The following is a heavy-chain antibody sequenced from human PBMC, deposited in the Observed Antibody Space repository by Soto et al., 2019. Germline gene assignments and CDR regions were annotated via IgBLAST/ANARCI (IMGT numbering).Heavy chain of an antibody. D-gene: IGHD3-10*01. Sequence: GGSLRLSCAASGFTFSSYAMSWVRQAPGKGLEWVSAISSSGGSTYYADSVKGRFTISRDNSKNTLYLQMNSLRAEDTAVYYCAKDLSHASPYYYPSDAFDIWGQGTMVTVSS. CDR1: GFTFSSYA. CDR2: ISSSGGST. J-gene: IGHJ3*02. CDR3: AKDLSHASPYYYPSDAFDI. V-gene: IGHV3-23*01.